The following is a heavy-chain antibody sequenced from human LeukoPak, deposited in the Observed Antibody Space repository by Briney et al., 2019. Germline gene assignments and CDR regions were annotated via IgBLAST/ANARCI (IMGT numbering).Heavy chain of an antibody. CDR2: IQYDESLK. Sequence: GGSLILSCEASGFTFSRFGMNWVRQAPGKGLEWVAFIQYDESLKCYLGSVKGRFATSRDNSKNTVYLQMNSLRVEDTAVYYCAKDQGVVGSYDAWGQGTLVTVSS. CDR3: AKDQGVVGSYDA. CDR1: GFTFSRFG. J-gene: IGHJ5*02. V-gene: IGHV3-30*02. D-gene: IGHD3-10*01.